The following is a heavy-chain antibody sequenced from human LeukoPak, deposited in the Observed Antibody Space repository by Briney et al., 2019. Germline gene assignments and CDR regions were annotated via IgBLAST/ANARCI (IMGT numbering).Heavy chain of an antibody. Sequence: SVKVSCKASGYTFTSYGISWVRQAPGQGLEWMGGIIPIFGTANYAQKFQGRVTITADESTSTAYMELSSLRSEDTAVYYCASDTITTYFDYWGQGTLVTVSS. J-gene: IGHJ4*02. CDR2: IIPIFGTA. V-gene: IGHV1-69*13. CDR3: ASDTITTYFDY. D-gene: IGHD5-24*01. CDR1: GYTFTSYG.